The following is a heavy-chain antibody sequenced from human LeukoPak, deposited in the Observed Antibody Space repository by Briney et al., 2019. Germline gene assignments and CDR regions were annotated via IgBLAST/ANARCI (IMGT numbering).Heavy chain of an antibody. CDR1: GFTVSSNY. Sequence: GGSLRLSCAASGFTVSSNYMSWVRQAPGKGLEWVSVIYSGGGTYYADSVKGRFTISRDNSKNTLYLQMNSLRAEDTAVYYCARVANPYDSSGYYYDLWGQGTLVTVSS. CDR3: ARVANPYDSSGYYYDL. CDR2: IYSGGGT. D-gene: IGHD3-22*01. V-gene: IGHV3-53*01. J-gene: IGHJ5*02.